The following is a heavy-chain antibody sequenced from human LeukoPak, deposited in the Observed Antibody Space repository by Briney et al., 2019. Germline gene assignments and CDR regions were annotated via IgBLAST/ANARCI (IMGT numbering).Heavy chain of an antibody. J-gene: IGHJ5*02. Sequence: PGGSLRLSCVASRFAFSQAWMSWVRQAPGKGLEWVVRIKSESDGGTTDYAAPVKGRFTISRDDSKDTLFLQMNSLQTEDTAVYYCTTSGWFDHWGQGTLVTVSS. CDR1: RFAFSQAW. V-gene: IGHV3-15*01. D-gene: IGHD1-26*01. CDR3: TTSGWFDH. CDR2: IKSESDGGTT.